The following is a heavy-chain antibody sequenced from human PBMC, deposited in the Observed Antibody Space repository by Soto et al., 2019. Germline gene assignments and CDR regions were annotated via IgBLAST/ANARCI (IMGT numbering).Heavy chain of an antibody. D-gene: IGHD3-22*01. CDR1: GFALNTRGVG. J-gene: IGHJ6*02. CDR3: AHDSTDWYGMDV. Sequence: QITLKESGPTLVKPTQTLTVTCTFSGFALNTRGVGVAWIHQPPREALEWLALIYWDDDKRYSPSLKNRLTITKDTSKNQVVLAMTNMDPVDTATYYCAHDSTDWYGMDVWGQGTTVTVSS. CDR2: IYWDDDK. V-gene: IGHV2-5*02.